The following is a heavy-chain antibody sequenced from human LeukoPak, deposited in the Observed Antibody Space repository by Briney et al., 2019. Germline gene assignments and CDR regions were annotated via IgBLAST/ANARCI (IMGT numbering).Heavy chain of an antibody. V-gene: IGHV6-1*01. CDR1: GDSVSSNSAA. CDR3: ARETGPPYYYCYYYMDV. CDR2: TYYRSKWYN. J-gene: IGHJ6*03. Sequence: SQTLSLTCAISGDSVSSNSAAWNWIRQSPSRGLEWLGRTYYRSKWYNDYAVSVKSRITINPDTPKNQFSLQLNSVTPEDTAVYYCARETGPPYYYCYYYMDVWGKGTTVTVSS.